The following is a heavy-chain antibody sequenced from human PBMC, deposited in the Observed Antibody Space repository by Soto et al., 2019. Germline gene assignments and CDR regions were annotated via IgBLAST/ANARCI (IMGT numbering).Heavy chain of an antibody. V-gene: IGHV1-69*12. D-gene: IGHD4-4*01. CDR3: ARDNDRLQLGGNYYYILDV. CDR2: IIPLFRTP. CDR1: GGTFSSSA. J-gene: IGHJ6*02. Sequence: QVQLVQSGAEMKEPGSSVNVSCKTSGGTFSSSAISWLRQAPGQGLEWRGGIIPLFRTPDYAQKFQGRVTIAADESPSTAYMELRSLRSEETAVYYCARDNDRLQLGGNYYYILDVWGQGTTITVSS.